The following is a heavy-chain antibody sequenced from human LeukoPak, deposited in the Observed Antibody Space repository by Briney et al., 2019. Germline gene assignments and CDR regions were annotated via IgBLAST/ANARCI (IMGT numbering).Heavy chain of an antibody. CDR2: ISSSSYI. CDR3: ARAGWFGDGFDY. V-gene: IGHV3-21*01. D-gene: IGHD3-10*01. CDR1: GFTFSSYS. Sequence: GVSLRLSCAASGFTFSSYSMNWVRQAPGKGLEWVSSISSSSYIYYADSVKVRFTISRDNAKNSLYLQMNSLRAEDTAVYYCARAGWFGDGFDYWGQGTLVTVSS. J-gene: IGHJ4*02.